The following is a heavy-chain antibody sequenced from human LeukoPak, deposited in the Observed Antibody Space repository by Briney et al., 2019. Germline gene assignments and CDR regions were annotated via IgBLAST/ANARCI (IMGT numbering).Heavy chain of an antibody. J-gene: IGHJ3*02. CDR3: ARVVAATPGAFDI. V-gene: IGHV4-39*07. Sequence: PSETLSLTCTVSGGSISSSSYYWGWIRQPPGKGLGWIGSIYYSGSTYYNPSLKSRVTISVDTSKNQFSLKLSSVTAADTAVYYCARVVAATPGAFDIWGQGTMVTVSS. D-gene: IGHD2-15*01. CDR1: GGSISSSSYY. CDR2: IYYSGST.